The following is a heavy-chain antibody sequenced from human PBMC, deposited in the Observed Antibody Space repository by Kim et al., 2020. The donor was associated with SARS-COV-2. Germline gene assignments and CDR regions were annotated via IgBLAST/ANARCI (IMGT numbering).Heavy chain of an antibody. CDR1: GYTFTSYD. CDR2: MNPNSGNT. CDR3: ARGGRYCSGGSCYHLGY. V-gene: IGHV1-8*01. D-gene: IGHD2-15*01. J-gene: IGHJ4*02. Sequence: ASVKVSCKASGYTFTSYDINWVRQATGQGLEWMGWMNPNSGNTGYAQKFQGRVTMTRNTSISTAYMELSSLRSEDTAVYYCARGGRYCSGGSCYHLGYWGQGTLVTVSS.